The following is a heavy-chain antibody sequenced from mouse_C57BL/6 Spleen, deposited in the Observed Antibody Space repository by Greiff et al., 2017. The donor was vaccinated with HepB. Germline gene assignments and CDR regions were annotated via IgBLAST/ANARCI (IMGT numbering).Heavy chain of an antibody. Sequence: VQLQQSGAELVRPGASVTLSCKASGYTFTDYEMHWVKQTPVHGLEWIGAIDPETGGTAYNQTFKGKAILTADKSSSTAYMELRSLTSEDSAVYYCTRSTAQAPWGQGTTLTVSS. J-gene: IGHJ2*01. D-gene: IGHD3-2*02. CDR3: TRSTAQAP. V-gene: IGHV1-15*01. CDR1: GYTFTDYE. CDR2: IDPETGGT.